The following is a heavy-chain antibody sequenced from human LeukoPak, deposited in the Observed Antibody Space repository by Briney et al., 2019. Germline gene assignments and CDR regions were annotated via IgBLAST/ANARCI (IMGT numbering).Heavy chain of an antibody. CDR2: ISGDGGST. CDR1: GFTFSTYA. V-gene: IGHV3-23*01. Sequence: GGSLRLSCAASGFTFSTYAMSWVRQAPGQGLEWVSSISGDGGSTYYTEPVKGRFTISRDNSKNTLYLQMNSLRTEDTAVYYCAKRPDCSTTNCFRFEYWGQGTLVTVSS. CDR3: AKRPDCSTTNCFRFEY. J-gene: IGHJ4*02. D-gene: IGHD2-2*01.